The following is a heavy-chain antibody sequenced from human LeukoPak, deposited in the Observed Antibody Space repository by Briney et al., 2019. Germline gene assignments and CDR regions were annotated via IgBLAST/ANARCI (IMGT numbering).Heavy chain of an antibody. V-gene: IGHV3-33*01. Sequence: HAGGSLRLSCAASGFTFSTYGMHWVRQAPGKGLEWVAVIWYDGSNKYYADSVKGRFTISRNNSKNTLYLQMNSLRAEDTAVYYCAREGPYDIVVVPAAISGGMDVWGQGTTVTVSS. CDR3: AREGPYDIVVVPAAISGGMDV. CDR1: GFTFSTYG. J-gene: IGHJ6*02. D-gene: IGHD2-2*01. CDR2: IWYDGSNK.